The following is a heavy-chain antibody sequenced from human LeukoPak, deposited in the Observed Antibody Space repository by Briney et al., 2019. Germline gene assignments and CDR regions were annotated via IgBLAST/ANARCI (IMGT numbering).Heavy chain of an antibody. Sequence: GGSLRLSCAASGFTFSSYGMHWVRQAPGKGLEWVAVISYDGSNKYYADSVKGRITISRDNSKNTLYLQMNSLRAEDTAVYYCAKDPIYYGEYYYYYMDVWGKGTTVTVSS. D-gene: IGHD4-17*01. J-gene: IGHJ6*03. CDR1: GFTFSSYG. CDR3: AKDPIYYGEYYYYYMDV. CDR2: ISYDGSNK. V-gene: IGHV3-30*18.